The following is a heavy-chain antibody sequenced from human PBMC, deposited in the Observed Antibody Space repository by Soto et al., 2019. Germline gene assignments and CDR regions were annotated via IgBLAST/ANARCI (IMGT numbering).Heavy chain of an antibody. CDR1: GFTFTSSA. Sequence: GASVKVSCKASGFTFTSSAVQWVRQARGQRLEWIGWIVVGSGNTNYAQKFQERVTIARDMSTSTAYMELSSLRSEDTAVYYCAALGRDSWAFDIWGQGTMVTVSS. CDR2: IVVGSGNT. V-gene: IGHV1-58*01. J-gene: IGHJ3*02. CDR3: AALGRDSWAFDI.